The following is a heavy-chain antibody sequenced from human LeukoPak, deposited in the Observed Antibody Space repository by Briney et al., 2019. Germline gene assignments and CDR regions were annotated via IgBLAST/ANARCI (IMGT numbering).Heavy chain of an antibody. J-gene: IGHJ4*02. V-gene: IGHV3-33*01. CDR3: SSSSYYFDY. CDR1: GFTFSNYG. D-gene: IGHD6-13*01. Sequence: GGSLRLSCAASGFTFSNYGIHWVRQAPGKGLEWVAVIWSDGINKYYVDSVKGRFTISRDNSKNTLYLQMNSLRADDCARSTYSSSSYYFDYWGRGSLVTVSS. CDR2: IWSDGINK.